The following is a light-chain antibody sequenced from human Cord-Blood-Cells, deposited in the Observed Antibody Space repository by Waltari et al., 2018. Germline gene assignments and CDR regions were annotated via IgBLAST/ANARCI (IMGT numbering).Light chain of an antibody. CDR1: QSVFYSSNNKNY. V-gene: IGKV4-1*01. Sequence: DIVMTQSPDSLAVSLGERATINCKSSQSVFYSSNNKNYLAWYQQKPGQPPKLLIYWASTRESGVPDRFSGSGSGTYFTLTISSLQAEDVAVYYCQQYYSTPPTFGQGTEVESK. J-gene: IGKJ1*01. CDR2: WAS. CDR3: QQYYSTPPT.